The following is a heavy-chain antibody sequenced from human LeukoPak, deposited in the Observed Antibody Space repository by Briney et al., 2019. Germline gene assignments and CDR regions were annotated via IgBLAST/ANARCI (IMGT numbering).Heavy chain of an antibody. J-gene: IGHJ4*02. Sequence: GGSLRLSCVGSGFTFSSHWISWVRQAPGKGLEWVANIKQDGSEVDYVDSVKGRFTISRDNAKNSLFLRMNSTRAEDTAVYYWARVFLWGQGTLVTVSS. CDR2: IKQDGSEV. V-gene: IGHV3-7*05. CDR3: ARVFL. CDR1: GFTFSSHW. D-gene: IGHD3-3*01.